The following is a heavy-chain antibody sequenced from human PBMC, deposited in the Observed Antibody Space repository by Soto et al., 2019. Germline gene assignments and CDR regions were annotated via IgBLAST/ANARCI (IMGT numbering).Heavy chain of an antibody. J-gene: IGHJ6*03. CDR3: ARDCSSTRCLMGGYYMDV. D-gene: IGHD2-2*01. CDR1: GFTFSSYS. V-gene: IGHV3-21*01. Sequence: EVQLVESGGGLVKPGGSLRLSCAASGFTFSSYSMNWVRQAPGKGLEWVSSISSSSSYIYYADSVKGRFTITRDNAKNSLYLQMNSLRAEDTAVYYCARDCSSTRCLMGGYYMDVWGKGTTVTVSS. CDR2: ISSSSSYI.